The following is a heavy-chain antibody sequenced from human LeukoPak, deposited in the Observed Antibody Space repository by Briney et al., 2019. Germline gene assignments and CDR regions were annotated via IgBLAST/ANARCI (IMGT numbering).Heavy chain of an antibody. Sequence: GASLQISCQGSGYSFNSYWIGWGRQLPGKSLEWRGIIYPGDSDTKYSPSFPGQVIISADKSISTAYLQWSSLKASDTAKYYCARRAGEGYYDSSGYYFHDVFDIWGLGTMVTVSS. CDR2: IYPGDSDT. CDR1: GYSFNSYW. CDR3: ARRAGEGYYDSSGYYFHDVFDI. D-gene: IGHD3-22*01. J-gene: IGHJ3*02. V-gene: IGHV5-51*01.